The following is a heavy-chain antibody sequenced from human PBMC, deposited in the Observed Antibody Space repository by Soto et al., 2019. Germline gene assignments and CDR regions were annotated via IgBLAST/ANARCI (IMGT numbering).Heavy chain of an antibody. Sequence: SETLSLTYTVSGGSISSSSYHWGCIRQPPGKGLEWIGSSFYSGNTYYSPSLKSRVTISVDTSKNQFSLKLSSVTAADTAVYYCARGIVVVVAATRPSQYYYYGMDVWGQGTTVTVSS. CDR2: SFYSGNT. V-gene: IGHV4-39*07. CDR3: ARGIVVVVAATRPSQYYYYGMDV. CDR1: GGSISSSSYH. J-gene: IGHJ6*02. D-gene: IGHD2-15*01.